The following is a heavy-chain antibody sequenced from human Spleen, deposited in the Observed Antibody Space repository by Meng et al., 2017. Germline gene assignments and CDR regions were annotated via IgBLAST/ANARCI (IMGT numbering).Heavy chain of an antibody. V-gene: IGHV7-4-1*02. D-gene: IGHD6-19*01. CDR2: INTNTGNP. J-gene: IGHJ4*02. CDR1: GYIFTSYG. CDR3: AREAGIAVADY. Sequence: ASVKVSCKASGYIFTSYGINWVRQAPGQGLEWMGWINTNTGNPTYAQGFTGRFVFSLDTSVSTAYLQISSLKAEDTAVYYCAREAGIAVADYWGQGTLVTVSS.